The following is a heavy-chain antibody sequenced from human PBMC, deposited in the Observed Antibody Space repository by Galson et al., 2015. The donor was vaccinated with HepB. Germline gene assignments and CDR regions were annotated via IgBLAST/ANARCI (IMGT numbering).Heavy chain of an antibody. CDR3: AKDANFRELRHFDYDMAA. J-gene: IGHJ6*02. V-gene: IGHV3-9*01. D-gene: IGHD3-3*01. CDR1: GFKFNEYA. Sequence: SLRLSCAASGFKFNEYAIHWVRQVPGKGLEWVSGISWNSARIAYADSVKGRFTISRDNTRNFLYLQMNSLRAEDSALYYCAKDANFRELRHFDYDMAAWGQGTPVILSS. CDR2: ISWNSARI.